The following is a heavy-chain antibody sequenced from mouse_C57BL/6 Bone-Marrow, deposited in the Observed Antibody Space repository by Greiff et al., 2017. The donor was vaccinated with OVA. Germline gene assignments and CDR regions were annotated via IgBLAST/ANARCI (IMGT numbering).Heavy chain of an antibody. V-gene: IGHV2-2*01. CDR1: GFSLTSYG. Sequence: VKLQESGPGLVQPSQSLSITCTVSGFSLTSYGVHWVRQSPGKGLEWLGVIWSGGSTDYNAAFISRLSISKDNSKSQVFFKMNSLQADDTAIYYCARRGTTVVAPFAYWGQGTLVTVSA. D-gene: IGHD1-1*01. CDR2: IWSGGST. CDR3: ARRGTTVVAPFAY. J-gene: IGHJ3*01.